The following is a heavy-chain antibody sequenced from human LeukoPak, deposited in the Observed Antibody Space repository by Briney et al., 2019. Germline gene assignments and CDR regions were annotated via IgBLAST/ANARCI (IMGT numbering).Heavy chain of an antibody. V-gene: IGHV3-48*03. D-gene: IGHD4-17*01. CDR2: ISSSGSTI. CDR1: GFTFSSYE. CDR3: ARAPGSYGVR. J-gene: IGHJ4*02. Sequence: GGSLRLSCAASGFTFSSYEMNWVRQAPGKGLEWVSYISSSGSTIYYADSVKSRFTISRDNAKNSLYLQMNSLRVEDTAVYYCARAPGSYGVRWGQGTLVTVSS.